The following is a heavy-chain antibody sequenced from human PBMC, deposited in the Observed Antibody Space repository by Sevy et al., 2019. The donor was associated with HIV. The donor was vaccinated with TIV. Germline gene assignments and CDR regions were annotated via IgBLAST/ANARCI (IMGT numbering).Heavy chain of an antibody. CDR1: GFSLSNYA. CDR3: AKGRIPSIGTLGPFDS. V-gene: IGHV3-23*01. J-gene: IGHJ4*02. D-gene: IGHD6-6*01. CDR2: KTGSAGVT. Sequence: GGSLRLSCAASGFSLSNYAMSWVRQAPGKGLEWISTKTGSAGVTYYADSVKGRFTISRDNSKKTLFLQMNSLRAEETALYYCAKGRIPSIGTLGPFDSWGQGTLVTVSS.